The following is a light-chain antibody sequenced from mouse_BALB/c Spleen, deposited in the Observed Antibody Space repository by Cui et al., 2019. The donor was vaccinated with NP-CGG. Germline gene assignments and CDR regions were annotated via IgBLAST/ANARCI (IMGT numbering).Light chain of an antibody. CDR2: GTN. CDR1: TGAVTTSNY. V-gene: IGLV1*01. J-gene: IGLJ1*01. CDR3: ALWYSNHWV. Sequence: QAFVTQESALTTSPGETVTFTCRSSTGAVTTSNYDNWVQEKPDHLFTGIIGGTNNRTPGVPARFSGSLIGDKAALTITGAQTEDEAIYFCALWYSNHWVFGGGTKLTVL.